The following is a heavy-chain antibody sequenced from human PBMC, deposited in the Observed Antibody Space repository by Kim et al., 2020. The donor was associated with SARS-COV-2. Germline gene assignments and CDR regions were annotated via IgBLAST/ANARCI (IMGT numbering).Heavy chain of an antibody. CDR1: GYRFTNSW. J-gene: IGHJ4*02. CDR3: ARGGAYIGYDPINGFKYGPQVLDY. CDR2: LYPGDSDV. V-gene: IGHV5-51*01. D-gene: IGHD5-12*01. Sequence: GESLKISCKGSGYRFTNSWIAWVRQKPGKGLEWVGILYPGDSDVRYSPAFQGQVTISVDKSISTAYLQWSSLKASDTAMYYCARGGAYIGYDPINGFKYGPQVLDYWGQGTLVTVSS.